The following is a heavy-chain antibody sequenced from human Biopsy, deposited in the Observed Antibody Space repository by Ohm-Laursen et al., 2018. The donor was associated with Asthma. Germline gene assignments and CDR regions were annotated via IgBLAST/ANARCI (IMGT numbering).Heavy chain of an antibody. V-gene: IGHV3-30*18. J-gene: IGHJ4*02. CDR3: AKEVFPGWELRRGPDS. CDR2: ISFDGTNR. Sequence: SLRLSCAASGFSFSNYGMHWVRQAPGKGLDWVAVISFDGTNRNYTDSVKGRFTISRDNSRNTLHLEMNSMRAEDTAVYFCAKEVFPGWELRRGPDSWGQGTLVTVSS. D-gene: IGHD1-26*01. CDR1: GFSFSNYG.